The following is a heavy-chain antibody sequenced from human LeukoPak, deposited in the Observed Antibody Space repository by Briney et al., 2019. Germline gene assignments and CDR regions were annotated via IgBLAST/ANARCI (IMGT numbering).Heavy chain of an antibody. CDR3: VKDMGGCSGGSCYKYLGLDV. CDR1: GFSFDDFA. J-gene: IGHJ6*02. V-gene: IGHV3-9*01. D-gene: IGHD2-15*01. CDR2: ISWNSYT. Sequence: GGSLRLSCAASGFSFDDFAMHWVRQAPGKGLEWVSSISWNSYTDYADSVRGRFTISKDNTKNFLYLQLNSLRADDTALYYCVKDMGGCSGGSCYKYLGLDVWGQGTPVTVSS.